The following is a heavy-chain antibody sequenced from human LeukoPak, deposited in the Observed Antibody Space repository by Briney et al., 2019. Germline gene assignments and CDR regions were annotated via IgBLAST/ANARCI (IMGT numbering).Heavy chain of an antibody. CDR2: ISGSGGST. D-gene: IGHD3-3*01. V-gene: IGHV3-23*01. CDR3: AKRGSRVLRFLEWLFNDY. J-gene: IGHJ4*02. CDR1: GFTFSSYA. Sequence: PGGSLRLSCAASGFTFSSYAMSWVRQAPGKGLERVSAISGSGGSTYYADSVKGRFTISRDNSKNTLYLQMNSLRAEDTAVYFCAKRGSRVLRFLEWLFNDYWGQGTLVTVSS.